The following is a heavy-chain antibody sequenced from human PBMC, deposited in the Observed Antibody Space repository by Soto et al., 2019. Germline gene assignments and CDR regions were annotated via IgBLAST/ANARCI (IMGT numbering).Heavy chain of an antibody. J-gene: IGHJ4*02. V-gene: IGHV3-23*01. CDR3: AKAGPSSGYYYASDY. D-gene: IGHD3-22*01. Sequence: EVQVLESGGGLVQPGGSLRLSCTASGFTFNKYAMNWVRQAPGKGLEWVSAVSGSGGSTYYADSVKGRFTISRDNSNNTRYLQMNSLRAEYTAVYYCAKAGPSSGYYYASDYWGQGTLVTVSS. CDR2: VSGSGGST. CDR1: GFTFNKYA.